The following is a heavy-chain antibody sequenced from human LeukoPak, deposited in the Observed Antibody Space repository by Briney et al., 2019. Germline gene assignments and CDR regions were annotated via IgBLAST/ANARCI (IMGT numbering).Heavy chain of an antibody. V-gene: IGHV3-48*02. CDR1: GFTFSTYS. Sequence: PGGSLRLSCAASGFTFSTYSMNWVRQAPGKGLEWLSYIVGSSRTVYYADSVKGRFTISRDNGKNSLYLQMNSLRDEDTAVYYCARDPVWDHYGYYGLDVWGQGTTVTVSS. CDR3: ARDPVWDHYGYYGLDV. J-gene: IGHJ6*02. CDR2: IVGSSRTV. D-gene: IGHD1-26*01.